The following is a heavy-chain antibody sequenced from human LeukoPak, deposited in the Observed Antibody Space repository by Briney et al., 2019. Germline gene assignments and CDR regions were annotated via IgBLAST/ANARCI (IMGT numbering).Heavy chain of an antibody. J-gene: IGHJ4*02. Sequence: PGGSLRLSCAASGFTFSSYSMNWVRQAPGKGLEWVSSISSSSSYIYYADSVKGRFTISRVNAKNSLYLQMNSLRAEDTAVYYCARSGLDAGSCDYWGQGTLVTVSS. CDR1: GFTFSSYS. CDR2: ISSSSSYI. V-gene: IGHV3-21*01. CDR3: ARSGLDAGSCDY. D-gene: IGHD6-19*01.